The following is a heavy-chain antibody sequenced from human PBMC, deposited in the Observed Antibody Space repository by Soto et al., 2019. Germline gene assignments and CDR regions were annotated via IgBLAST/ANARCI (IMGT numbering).Heavy chain of an antibody. CDR2: IIPICGTA. Sequence: QVQLVQSGAEVRKPGSSVKVSCKASGGTFSRHAISWVRQAPGQGLEWMGGIIPICGTANHAQKFQGRVTIIADESTSTGYMELSSLRSEDTAMYYCARGWGYDSNDYYYAYWGQGTLVIVSS. CDR3: ARGWGYDSNDYYYAY. J-gene: IGHJ4*02. D-gene: IGHD3-22*01. V-gene: IGHV1-69*01. CDR1: GGTFSRHA.